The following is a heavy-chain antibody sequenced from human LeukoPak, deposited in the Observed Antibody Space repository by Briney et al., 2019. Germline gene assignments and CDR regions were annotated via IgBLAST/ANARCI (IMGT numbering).Heavy chain of an antibody. CDR2: ISGSGGST. V-gene: IGHV3-23*01. CDR1: GFTFSSYS. D-gene: IGHD3/OR15-3a*01. Sequence: QPGGSLRLSCAASGFTFSSYSMNWVRQAPGKGLEWVSAISGSGGSTYYADSVKGRFTIFRDNAKNTVYLQMNSLRAEDTAVYYCARGAWTAYYLDYWGQGTLVTVSS. J-gene: IGHJ4*02. CDR3: ARGAWTAYYLDY.